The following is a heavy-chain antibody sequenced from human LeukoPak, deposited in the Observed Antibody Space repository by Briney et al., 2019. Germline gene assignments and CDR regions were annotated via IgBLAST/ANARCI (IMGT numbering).Heavy chain of an antibody. J-gene: IGHJ5*02. CDR3: ARASITIVRGVLDP. V-gene: IGHV1-18*04. CDR1: GYTFTSYG. CDR2: ISPYNGNT. Sequence: GASVKVSCKAPGYTFTSYGISWVRQAPGQGLEWMGWISPYNGNTNYAQKLQGRVTMTTDTSTSTAYMELRSLRSDDTAVYYCARASITIVRGVLDPWGQGTLVTVSS. D-gene: IGHD3-10*01.